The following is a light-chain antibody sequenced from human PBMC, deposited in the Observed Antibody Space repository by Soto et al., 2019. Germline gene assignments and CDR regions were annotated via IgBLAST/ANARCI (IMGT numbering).Light chain of an antibody. CDR2: AAS. V-gene: IGKV1-8*01. CDR3: QHYYSYPFT. J-gene: IGKJ3*01. Sequence: AIRMTQSPSSFSASTGDRVTITCRASQGISSYLAWYQQKPGKAPKLRSYAASTLQSGVPSRFSGSGSGTDITLTISCLQSEDFATYYCQHYYSYPFTFGPGTKVDSK. CDR1: QGISSY.